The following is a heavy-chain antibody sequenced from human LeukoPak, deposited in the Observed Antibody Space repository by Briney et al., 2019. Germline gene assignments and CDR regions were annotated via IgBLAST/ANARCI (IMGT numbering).Heavy chain of an antibody. CDR1: GGSFSGYY. CDR2: INHSGST. CDR3: ARSSGWRLNWFDP. D-gene: IGHD6-19*01. V-gene: IGHV4-34*01. Sequence: SETLSLTCAVYGGSFSGYYWSWIRQPPGKGLEWIGEINHSGSTNYNPSLKSRVTISVDSSKNQFSLKLSSVTAADTAVYYCARSSGWRLNWFDPWGQGTLVTVSS. J-gene: IGHJ5*02.